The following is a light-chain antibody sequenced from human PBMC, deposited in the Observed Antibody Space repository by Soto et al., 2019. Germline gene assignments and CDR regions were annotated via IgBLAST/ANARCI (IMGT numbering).Light chain of an antibody. J-gene: IGLJ1*01. Sequence: QSALTQPASVSGSPGQLITISCTGTSTDVGGYKYVSWYQQNPGKAPKLMIYDVTSRPSGVSDRFSGSKSGNTASLIISGLQPEDEADYYCIAYTSSDTYVFGTGTKVTVL. CDR1: STDVGGYKY. CDR3: IAYTSSDTYV. V-gene: IGLV2-14*01. CDR2: DVT.